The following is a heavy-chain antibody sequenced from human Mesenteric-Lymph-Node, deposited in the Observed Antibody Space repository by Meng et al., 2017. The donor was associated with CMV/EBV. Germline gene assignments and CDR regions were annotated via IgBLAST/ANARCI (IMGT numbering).Heavy chain of an antibody. Sequence: SQTLSLTCAVSGGSIRSYYWNWIRQPPGKGLEWIGYIYYTGSTNYSPSLKSRVTISVDTSKNQFSLRLTSVTAADTAVYFCARGGTNPYDAFDIWGQGTMVTVSS. CDR3: ARGGTNPYDAFDI. D-gene: IGHD1-26*01. J-gene: IGHJ3*02. V-gene: IGHV4-59*01. CDR1: GGSIRSYY. CDR2: IYYTGST.